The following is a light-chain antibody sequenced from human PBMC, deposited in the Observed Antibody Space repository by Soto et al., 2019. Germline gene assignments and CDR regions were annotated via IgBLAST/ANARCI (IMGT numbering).Light chain of an antibody. V-gene: IGKV1-33*01. CDR2: DAS. J-gene: IGKJ4*01. Sequence: IKMTQSPSALSSSVGARVTITCQASQGISNALTWYQQKPGQAPKLLIYDASNSKTGVPSRFSGSGSGTDFTFTITSLQPEDIATYYCHQYENLPLTFGGGTKVDIK. CDR3: HQYENLPLT. CDR1: QGISNA.